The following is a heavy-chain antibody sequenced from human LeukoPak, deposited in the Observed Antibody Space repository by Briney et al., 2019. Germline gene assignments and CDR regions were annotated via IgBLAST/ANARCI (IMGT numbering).Heavy chain of an antibody. V-gene: IGHV3-43*02. CDR2: ISGDGGST. J-gene: IGHJ4*02. D-gene: IGHD3-10*01. CDR3: AKDMWRFGELDYDY. CDR1: GFTFDDYA. Sequence: PGGSLRLSCAASGFTFDDYAMHWVRQGPGKGLEWVSLISGDGGSTYYADSVKGRSTISRDNSKNSLYLQMNSLRTEDTALYYCAKDMWRFGELDYDYWGQGTLVTVSS.